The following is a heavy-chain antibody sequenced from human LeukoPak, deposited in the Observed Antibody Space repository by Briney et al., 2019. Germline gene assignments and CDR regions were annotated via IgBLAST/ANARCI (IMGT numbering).Heavy chain of an antibody. CDR3: ARARPCGGDCYHQELDAFDI. J-gene: IGHJ3*02. CDR1: GYTFTSYD. CDR2: MNPNSGNT. D-gene: IGHD2-21*02. Sequence: GASVKVSCKASGYTFTSYDINWVRQATGQGLEWMGWMNPNSGNTGYAQKFQGRVTMTRNTSISTAYMELRSLRSDDTAVYYCARARPCGGDCYHQELDAFDIWGQGTMVTVSS. V-gene: IGHV1-8*01.